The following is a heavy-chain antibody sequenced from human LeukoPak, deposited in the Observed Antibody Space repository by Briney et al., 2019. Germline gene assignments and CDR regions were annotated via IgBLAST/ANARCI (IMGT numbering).Heavy chain of an antibody. J-gene: IGHJ4*02. CDR3: ARDNYCSGGSCYPFDY. D-gene: IGHD2-15*01. CDR2: ISSSSSYI. Sequence: GGSLRLSCAASGFSFSNYWMHWVRQAPGKVLEWVSSISSSSSYIYYADSVKGRFTISRDNAKNSLYLQMNSLRAEDTAVYYCARDNYCSGGSCYPFDYWGQGTLVTVSS. V-gene: IGHV3-21*01. CDR1: GFSFSNYW.